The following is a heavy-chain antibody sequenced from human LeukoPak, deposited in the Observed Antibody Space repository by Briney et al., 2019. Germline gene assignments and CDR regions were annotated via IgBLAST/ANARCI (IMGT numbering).Heavy chain of an antibody. Sequence: GGSLRLSCAASGFTFSSYAMSWVRQAPGKGLEWVSAISGSGGSTYYADSVKGGFTISTENSKNTLYLQMNSLRAEDTAVYYCAKEAVGYCSGGSCYRLPFDYWGQGTLVTVSS. CDR2: ISGSGGST. J-gene: IGHJ4*02. CDR1: GFTFSSYA. V-gene: IGHV3-23*01. D-gene: IGHD2-15*01. CDR3: AKEAVGYCSGGSCYRLPFDY.